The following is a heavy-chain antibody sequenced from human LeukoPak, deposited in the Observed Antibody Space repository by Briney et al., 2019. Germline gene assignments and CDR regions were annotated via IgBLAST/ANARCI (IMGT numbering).Heavy chain of an antibody. V-gene: IGHV3-9*01. CDR1: GFTFDDYA. CDR2: ISWNSGSI. D-gene: IGHD5-18*01. CDR3: SRAGYTYGTLYF. J-gene: IGHJ4*02. Sequence: PGGSLRLSCAASGFTFDDYAMHWVRQAPGKGLEWVSGISWNSGSIGYADSVKGRFTISRDNAKNSLYLQMNYLRVEDSAVYYCSRAGYTYGTLYFWGQGALVTVSS.